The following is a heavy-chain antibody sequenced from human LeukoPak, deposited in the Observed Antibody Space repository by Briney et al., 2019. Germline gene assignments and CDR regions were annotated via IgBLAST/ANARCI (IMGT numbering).Heavy chain of an antibody. CDR1: GYTFSTYG. D-gene: IGHD3-10*01. V-gene: IGHV1-18*01. CDR3: ARDLYYYGSGSYYDVFDV. CDR2: ISAYKGNT. J-gene: IGHJ3*01. Sequence: ASVKVSCKASGYTFSTYGISWVRQAPGQGLEWMGWISAYKGNTYYAQKLQGRVTMTTDTSTSTAYMELRSLRSDDTAIYYCARDLYYYGSGSYYDVFDVWGQWTMVTVSS.